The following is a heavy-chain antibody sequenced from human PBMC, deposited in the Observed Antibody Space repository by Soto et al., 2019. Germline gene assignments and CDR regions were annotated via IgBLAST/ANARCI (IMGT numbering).Heavy chain of an antibody. Sequence: SEILSLTCTVSGGSISSYYWSWIRQPPGKGLEWIGYIYYSGSTNYNPSLKSRVTISVDTSKNQFSLKLGSVTAADTAVYYCARQYYYGSGSYSWGWFDPWGQGTLVTVSS. CDR3: ARQYYYGSGSYSWGWFDP. D-gene: IGHD3-10*01. CDR1: GGSISSYY. CDR2: IYYSGST. V-gene: IGHV4-59*08. J-gene: IGHJ5*02.